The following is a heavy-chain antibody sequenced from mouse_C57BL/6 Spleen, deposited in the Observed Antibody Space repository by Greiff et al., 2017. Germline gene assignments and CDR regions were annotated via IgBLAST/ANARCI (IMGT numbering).Heavy chain of an antibody. CDR2: ISSGSSTI. J-gene: IGHJ1*03. CDR3: ARHRRYFDV. Sequence: EVKLMESGGGLVKPGGSLKLSCAASGFTFSDYGMHWVRQAPEKGLEWVAYISSGSSTIYYADTVKGRFTISRDNAKNTLFLQMTSLRAEDTAMYYCARHRRYFDVWGTGTTVTVSS. V-gene: IGHV5-17*01. CDR1: GFTFSDYG.